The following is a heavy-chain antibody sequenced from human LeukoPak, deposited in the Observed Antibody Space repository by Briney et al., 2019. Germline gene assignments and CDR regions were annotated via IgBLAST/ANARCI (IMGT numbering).Heavy chain of an antibody. CDR1: GFTFSSYG. Sequence: PGGSLRLSCAASGFTFSSYGMHWVRQAPGKGLEWVAFIRYDGSNKYYADSVKGRFTISRDNSKNTLYLQMNSLRAEDTAVYYCAKDTPDYDFWSGYPEGFGIWGQGTMVTVSS. CDR2: IRYDGSNK. CDR3: AKDTPDYDFWSGYPEGFGI. J-gene: IGHJ3*02. D-gene: IGHD3-3*01. V-gene: IGHV3-30*02.